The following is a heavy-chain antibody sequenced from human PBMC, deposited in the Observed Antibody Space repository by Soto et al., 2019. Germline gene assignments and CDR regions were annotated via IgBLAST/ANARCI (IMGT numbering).Heavy chain of an antibody. CDR1: GYTFTSYC. J-gene: IGHJ6*02. Sequence: GASVNVSCKASGYTFTSYCISWVRQVPGQGLEWMGWISAYNGNTNYAQKLQGRVTMTTDTSTSTAYMELRSLRSDDTAVYYCARDRESSGNYYYGMDVWGQGTTVTVSS. D-gene: IGHD6-19*01. CDR3: ARDRESSGNYYYGMDV. V-gene: IGHV1-18*01. CDR2: ISAYNGNT.